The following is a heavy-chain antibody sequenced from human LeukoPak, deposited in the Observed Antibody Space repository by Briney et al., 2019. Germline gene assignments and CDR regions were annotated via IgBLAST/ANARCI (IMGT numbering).Heavy chain of an antibody. Sequence: GESLKISCKGSGSSFTSYWIGWVRQMPGKGLEWMGIIYPGDSDSRYSPSFQGQVTISVDKSISTAYLQWSSLKASGTAMYYCARGPGLPTFDYWGQGTLVTVSS. CDR2: IYPGDSDS. V-gene: IGHV5-51*01. CDR3: ARGPGLPTFDY. CDR1: GSSFTSYW. J-gene: IGHJ4*02.